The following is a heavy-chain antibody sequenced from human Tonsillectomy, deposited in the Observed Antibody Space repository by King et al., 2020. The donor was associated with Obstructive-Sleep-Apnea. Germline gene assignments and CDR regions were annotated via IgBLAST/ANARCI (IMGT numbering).Heavy chain of an antibody. J-gene: IGHJ5*02. CDR2: ISYNSDSI. D-gene: IGHD2-8*02. CDR1: GFTFDDYA. Sequence: VQLVESGGRLVQPGRSLRLSCEASGFTFDDYAMHWVRQPPGKGLEWVSGISYNSDSIAYADSVKGRFTISRDNAKNSLYLEINSLRPEETALYYCAKAGPASPYCTGTTSSCNIGTWFDPWGQGTLVTVSS. V-gene: IGHV3-9*01. CDR3: AKAGPASPYCTGTTSSCNIGTWFDP.